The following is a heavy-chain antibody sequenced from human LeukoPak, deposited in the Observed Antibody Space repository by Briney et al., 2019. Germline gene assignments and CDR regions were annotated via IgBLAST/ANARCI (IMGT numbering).Heavy chain of an antibody. D-gene: IGHD5-12*01. V-gene: IGHV3-23*01. CDR1: GFTFSSYA. CDR2: ISGSGGST. CDR3: AKFVRSGYAHYYGMDV. Sequence: GGSLRLSCAASGFTFSSYAMSWVRQAPGKGLEWVSAISGSGGSTYYADSVKGRFTTSRDNSKNTLDLQMNSLRAEDTAVYYCAKFVRSGYAHYYGMDVWGQGTKVTVSS. J-gene: IGHJ6*02.